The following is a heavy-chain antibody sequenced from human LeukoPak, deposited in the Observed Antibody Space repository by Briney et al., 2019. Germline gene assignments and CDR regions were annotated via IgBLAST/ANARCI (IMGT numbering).Heavy chain of an antibody. D-gene: IGHD3-3*01. CDR2: ISAYNGNT. V-gene: IGHV1-18*01. CDR1: GYTFTSYG. Sequence: ASVTVSCKASGYTFTSYGISWVRQAPGQGLEWMGWISAYNGNTNYAQKLQSRVTMTTDTSTSTAYMELRSLRSDDTAVYYCARDRPPFDFWSGYYRFDYWGQGTLVTVS. J-gene: IGHJ4*02. CDR3: ARDRPPFDFWSGYYRFDY.